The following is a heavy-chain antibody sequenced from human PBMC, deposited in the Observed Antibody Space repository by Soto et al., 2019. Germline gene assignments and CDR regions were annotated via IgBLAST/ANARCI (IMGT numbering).Heavy chain of an antibody. V-gene: IGHV4-30-2*01. D-gene: IGHD4-17*01. CDR3: ARGPLSYGGNSGGYGMDV. CDR1: GGSISSGGYS. Sequence: QLQLQESGSGLVKPSQTLSLTCAVSGGSISSGGYSWSWIRQPPGKGLEWIGYIYHSGSTYYNPSLKSQVTISVDRSKNQFSLKLSSVTAADTAVYYCARGPLSYGGNSGGYGMDVWGQGTTVTVSS. J-gene: IGHJ6*02. CDR2: IYHSGST.